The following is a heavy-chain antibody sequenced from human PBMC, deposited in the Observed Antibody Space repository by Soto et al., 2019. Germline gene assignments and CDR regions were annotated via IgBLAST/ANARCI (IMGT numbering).Heavy chain of an antibody. CDR3: AKGGDYVWGSYIDY. D-gene: IGHD3-16*01. CDR1: GFTFSSYG. Sequence: QVQLVESGGGVVQPGRSLRLSCAASGFTFSSYGMHWVRQAPGKGLEWVAVISYDGSNKYYADSVKGRFTISRDNSKNTQYLQMNSLRAEDTAVYYCAKGGDYVWGSYIDYWGQGTLVTVSS. V-gene: IGHV3-30*18. CDR2: ISYDGSNK. J-gene: IGHJ4*02.